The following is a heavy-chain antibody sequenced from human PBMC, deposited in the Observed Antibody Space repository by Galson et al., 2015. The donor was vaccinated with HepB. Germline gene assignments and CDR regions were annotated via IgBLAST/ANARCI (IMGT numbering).Heavy chain of an antibody. CDR1: GYTLTELS. CDR2: FDPEDGET. Sequence: SVKVSCKVSGYTLTELSMHWVRQAPGKGLEWMGGFDPEDGETIYAQKFQGRVTMTEDTSTDTAYMELSSLRSEDTAVYYCATVSPLAVAGDLFDYWGQGTLVTVSS. V-gene: IGHV1-24*01. D-gene: IGHD6-19*01. CDR3: ATVSPLAVAGDLFDY. J-gene: IGHJ4*02.